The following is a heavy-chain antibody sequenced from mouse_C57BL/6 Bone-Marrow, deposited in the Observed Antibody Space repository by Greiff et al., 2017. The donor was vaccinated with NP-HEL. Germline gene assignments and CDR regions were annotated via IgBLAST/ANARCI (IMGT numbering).Heavy chain of an antibody. CDR2: INPNNGGT. D-gene: IGHD2-3*01. CDR1: GYTFTDYN. Sequence: EIQLQQSGPELVKPGASVKIPCKASGYTFTDYNMDWVKQSHGKSLEWIGDINPNNGGTIYNQKFKGKATLTVDKSSSTAYMELRSLTSEDTAVYYCARRTWLLGAMDYWGQGTSVTVSS. J-gene: IGHJ4*01. CDR3: ARRTWLLGAMDY. V-gene: IGHV1-18*01.